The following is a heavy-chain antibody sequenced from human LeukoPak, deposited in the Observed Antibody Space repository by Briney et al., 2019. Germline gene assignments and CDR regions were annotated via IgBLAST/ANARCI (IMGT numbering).Heavy chain of an antibody. CDR2: IYTSGCT. J-gene: IGHJ4*02. CDR3: ARDIAVAGTFDY. Sequence: SETLSLTCTVSGGSISSYYWSWIRQPAGKGLEWIGRIYTSGCTNYNPSLKSRVTMSVDTSKNQFSLKLSSVTAADTAVYYCARDIAVAGTFDYWGQGTLVTVSS. V-gene: IGHV4-4*07. CDR1: GGSISSYY. D-gene: IGHD6-19*01.